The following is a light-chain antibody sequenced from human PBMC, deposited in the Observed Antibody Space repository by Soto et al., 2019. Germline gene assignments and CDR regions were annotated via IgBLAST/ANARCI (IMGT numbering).Light chain of an antibody. Sequence: QSALTQPACVSGSLGQSITISCTGTSSDVGDHNYVSWYQQQPGKAPKLMIYAVSNRPSGVSNRFSGSKSGNTASLTISGLQAEDEADYYCSSYTTSSTVIFGGGTKLTVL. V-gene: IGLV2-14*03. CDR1: SSDVGDHNY. CDR3: SSYTTSSTVI. J-gene: IGLJ2*01. CDR2: AVS.